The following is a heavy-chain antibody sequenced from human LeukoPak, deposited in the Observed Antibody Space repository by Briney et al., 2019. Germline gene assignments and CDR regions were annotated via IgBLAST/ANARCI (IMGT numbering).Heavy chain of an antibody. D-gene: IGHD6-19*01. CDR1: GFTFSDYY. CDR3: ARTQAVAGTWYYYYYGMDV. Sequence: GSLRLSCAASGFTFSDYYMSWIRQPPGKGLEWIGEINHSGSTNYNPSLKSRVTISVDTSKNQFSLKLSSVTAADTAVYYCARTQAVAGTWYYYYYGMDVWGQGTTVTVSS. V-gene: IGHV4-34*01. J-gene: IGHJ6*02. CDR2: INHSGST.